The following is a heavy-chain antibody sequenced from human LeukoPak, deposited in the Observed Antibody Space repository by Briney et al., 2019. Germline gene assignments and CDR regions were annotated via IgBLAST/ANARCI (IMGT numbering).Heavy chain of an antibody. D-gene: IGHD1-7*01. V-gene: IGHV4-59*01. CDR2: IYYSGST. J-gene: IGHJ4*02. CDR3: ARSLSVGNFLDY. CDR1: GASINGSY. Sequence: PSETLSLTCTVSGASINGSYWSWIRQPPGKGLEWIGFIYYSGSTNYNPSLKSRVTISVDTSKNQFSLRLSSLTAADTAVYYCARSLSVGNFLDYWGQGTLVTVSS.